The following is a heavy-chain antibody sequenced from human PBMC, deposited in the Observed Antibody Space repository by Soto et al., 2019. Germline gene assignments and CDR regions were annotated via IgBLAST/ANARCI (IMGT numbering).Heavy chain of an antibody. CDR3: AKDGVPYSGYDFGYYYYYMDV. D-gene: IGHD5-12*01. J-gene: IGHJ6*03. V-gene: IGHV3-23*01. CDR2: ISGSGGST. CDR1: GFTFSSYA. Sequence: GGSLRLSCAASGFTFSSYAMSWVRQAPGKGLEWVSAISGSGGSTYYADSGKGRFTISTDNSKNTLYLQMNSLRAEDTAVYYCAKDGVPYSGYDFGYYYYYMDVWGKGTTVTVSS.